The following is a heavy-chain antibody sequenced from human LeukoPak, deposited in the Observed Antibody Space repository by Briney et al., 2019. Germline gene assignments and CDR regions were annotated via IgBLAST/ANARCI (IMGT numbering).Heavy chain of an antibody. V-gene: IGHV3-7*01. J-gene: IGHJ4*02. D-gene: IGHD3-22*01. Sequence: PGGSLRLSCAASGFTFSSYWMSWVRQAPGKGLEWVANIKQDGSEKYYVDSVKGRFTISRDNAKNSLYLQMNSLRAEDTAVYYCARDIPGWNIVVFDYWGQGTLVTVSS. CDR3: ARDIPGWNIVVFDY. CDR2: IKQDGSEK. CDR1: GFTFSSYW.